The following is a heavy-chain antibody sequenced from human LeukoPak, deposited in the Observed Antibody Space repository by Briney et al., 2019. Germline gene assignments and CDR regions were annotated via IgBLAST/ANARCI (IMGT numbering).Heavy chain of an antibody. V-gene: IGHV3-53*01. D-gene: IGHD2-21*02. CDR1: GFTVSSNY. CDR3: ARGCGGDCYPLLFDP. J-gene: IGHJ5*02. CDR2: IYSGGST. Sequence: GGSLRLSCAASGFTVSSNYMSWVRQAPGKGLEWVSVIYSGGSTYYADSVKGRFTISRDNSKNTLYLQMSSLRAEDTAVYYCARGCGGDCYPLLFDPWGQGTLVTVSS.